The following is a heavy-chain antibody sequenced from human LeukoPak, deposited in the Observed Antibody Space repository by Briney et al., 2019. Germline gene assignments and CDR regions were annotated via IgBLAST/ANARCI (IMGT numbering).Heavy chain of an antibody. J-gene: IGHJ4*02. V-gene: IGHV1-69*05. CDR2: IIPIFGTA. CDR3: ASPDASMVSAFDY. CDR1: GGTFSSYA. Sequence: SVKVSCKASGGTFSSYAISWVRQAPGQGLEWMGGIIPIFGTANYAENFQGRVTITTDEITSTAYMELRSLRSEDTAVYYCASPDASMVSAFDYWGQGTLVTVST. D-gene: IGHD5-18*01.